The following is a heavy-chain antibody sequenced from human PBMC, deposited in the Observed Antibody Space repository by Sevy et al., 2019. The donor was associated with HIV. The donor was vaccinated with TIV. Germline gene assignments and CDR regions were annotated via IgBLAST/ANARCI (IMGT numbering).Heavy chain of an antibody. CDR2: IWYVGSHI. CDR3: ATDFFGYGSSGYPDY. D-gene: IGHD3-22*01. Sequence: GGSLRLSCAASGFTFSSYGMHWVRQAPGKGLEWVAVIWYVGSHIYYADSVKGRITISRDNCKHSMYLQMNSLRAEDTAVYYCATDFFGYGSSGYPDYWGQGTLVTVSS. J-gene: IGHJ4*02. V-gene: IGHV3-33*01. CDR1: GFTFSSYG.